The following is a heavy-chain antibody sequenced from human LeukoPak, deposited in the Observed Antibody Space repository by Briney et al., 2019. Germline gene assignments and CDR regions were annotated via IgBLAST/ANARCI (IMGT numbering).Heavy chain of an antibody. CDR2: FSSSSSYT. CDR3: ARDASLSAAAGTFDY. V-gene: IGHV3-11*05. Sequence: GGSLRLSCAASGFTFSDYYMSWIRQAPGKGLEWVSYFSSSSSYTNYADSVKGRFTISRDNAKNSLYLQMNSLRAEDTAVYYCARDASLSAAAGTFDYWGQGTLVTVSS. J-gene: IGHJ4*02. D-gene: IGHD6-13*01. CDR1: GFTFSDYY.